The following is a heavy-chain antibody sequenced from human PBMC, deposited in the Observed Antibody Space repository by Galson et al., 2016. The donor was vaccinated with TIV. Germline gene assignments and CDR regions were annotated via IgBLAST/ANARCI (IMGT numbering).Heavy chain of an antibody. CDR3: ARLRGYYDEAYY. D-gene: IGHD3-16*01. CDR1: GFTFNNYW. Sequence: SLRLSCAVSGFTFNNYWMHWVRQTPGKRLMWVSRINSDGSSSAYADSVKGRFTISRDNAQNTLFLHMNSLRAEDTAVYYCARLRGYYDEAYYWGQGTLVTVSS. CDR2: INSDGSSS. J-gene: IGHJ4*02. V-gene: IGHV3-74*01.